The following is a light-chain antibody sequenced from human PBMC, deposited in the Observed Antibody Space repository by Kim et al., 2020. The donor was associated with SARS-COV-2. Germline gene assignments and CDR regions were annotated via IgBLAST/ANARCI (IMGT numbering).Light chain of an antibody. CDR1: QRLLHSDGKTY. CDR2: EVS. CDR3: MQGIQLPLT. J-gene: IGKJ4*01. V-gene: IGKV2D-29*01. Sequence: PFSISCKPSQRLLHSDGKTYLYWEPQKPGQAPRLLIYEVSNRFSGVPDRFSGSGSWTDFTRKISRVEAEGVGGYYCMQGIQLPLTFGGGTKVDIK.